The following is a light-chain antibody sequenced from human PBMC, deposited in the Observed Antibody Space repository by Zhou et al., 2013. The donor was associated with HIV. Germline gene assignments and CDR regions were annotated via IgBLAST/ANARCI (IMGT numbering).Light chain of an antibody. CDR2: AAS. CDR3: QHTFTTPIT. CDR1: QIISSL. V-gene: IGKV1-12*01. J-gene: IGKJ4*01. Sequence: DIQMTQSPSSVSASVGDRVTITCRASQIISSLLAWYQQKPGQAPKLLIYAASSLQSGVPSRFSGSGSGTDFTLTVSCLQPDDFATYYCQHTFTTPITFGGGTRVEIK.